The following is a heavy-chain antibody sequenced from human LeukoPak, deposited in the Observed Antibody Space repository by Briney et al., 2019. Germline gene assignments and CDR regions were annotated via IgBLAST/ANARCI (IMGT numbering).Heavy chain of an antibody. Sequence: AGGSLRLSCAASGFTFSSYWMSWVRQAPGKGLEWVANIKQDGSEKYYVDSVKGRFTISRDNAKNSLYLQMNSLRAEDTAVYYCARGARYGSGSYYRGYYFDYWGQGTLVTVSS. CDR2: IKQDGSEK. J-gene: IGHJ4*02. CDR3: ARGARYGSGSYYRGYYFDY. CDR1: GFTFSSYW. V-gene: IGHV3-7*01. D-gene: IGHD3-10*01.